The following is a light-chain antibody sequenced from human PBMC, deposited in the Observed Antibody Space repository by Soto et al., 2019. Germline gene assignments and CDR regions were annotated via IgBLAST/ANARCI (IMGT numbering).Light chain of an antibody. CDR2: KAS. CDR1: QSISSW. CDR3: QQYNSYT. Sequence: DIQMTQSPSTLSASVADRVTITCRASQSISSWLAWYQQKPGKAPKLLIYKASSLESGVPSRFSGSGSGTEFTLTISSLQPDDFATYYCQQYNSYTFGQGTKVEIK. J-gene: IGKJ1*01. V-gene: IGKV1-5*03.